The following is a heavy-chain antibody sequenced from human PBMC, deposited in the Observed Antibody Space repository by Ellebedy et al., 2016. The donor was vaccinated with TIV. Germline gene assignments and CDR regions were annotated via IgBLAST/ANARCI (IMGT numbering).Heavy chain of an antibody. Sequence: PGGSLRLSCAASGFSFRSYWMSWVRQAPGKGLEWVANIYQDGSDQYYVDSVKVRFTISRDNANKSLFLQMSNLGVEDPAVYYCARRGSYGDYAVQINSWFDTWGRGTLVTVSS. CDR3: ARRGSYGDYAVQINSWFDT. D-gene: IGHD4-17*01. V-gene: IGHV3-7*01. J-gene: IGHJ5*02. CDR1: GFSFRSYW. CDR2: IYQDGSDQ.